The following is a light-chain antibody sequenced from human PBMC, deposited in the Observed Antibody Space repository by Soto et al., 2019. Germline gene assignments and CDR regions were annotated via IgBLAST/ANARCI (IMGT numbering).Light chain of an antibody. CDR3: QQRSNWPPIFT. CDR2: DAS. J-gene: IGKJ3*01. CDR1: QSVSSY. Sequence: EIVLTQSPATLSLSPGERATLSCRASQSVSSYLAWYQQKPGQAPRLLIYDASNRATGIPARFSGSGSGTDFTLTISSLEPADFAVYYCQQRSNWPPIFTFAPGTKVDSK. V-gene: IGKV3-11*01.